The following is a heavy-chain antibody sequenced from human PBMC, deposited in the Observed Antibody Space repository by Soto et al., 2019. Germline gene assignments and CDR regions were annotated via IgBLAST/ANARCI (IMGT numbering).Heavy chain of an antibody. J-gene: IGHJ6*02. CDR2: INHSGST. D-gene: IGHD3-10*01. CDR3: ARGGYSGSYYPYYYYGMDV. CDR1: GGSFSGYY. Sequence: PSETVSLTCAVYGGSFSGYYWSWIRQPPGKGLEWIGEINHSGSTNYNPSLKSRVTISVDTSKNQFSLKLSSVTAADTAVYYCARGGYSGSYYPYYYYGMDVGGQGTTVNVSS. V-gene: IGHV4-34*01.